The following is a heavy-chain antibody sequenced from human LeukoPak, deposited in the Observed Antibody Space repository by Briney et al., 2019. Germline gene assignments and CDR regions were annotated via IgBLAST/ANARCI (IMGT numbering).Heavy chain of an antibody. J-gene: IGHJ6*03. D-gene: IGHD1-26*01. V-gene: IGHV4-59*01. CDR2: IYYSGST. Sequence: SETLSLTCTVSGGSISSYYWSWIRQPAGKGLEWIGYIYYSGSTNYNPSLKSRVTISVDTSKNQFSLKLSSVTAADTAVYYCARAPSGATLPPYYYYYMDVWGKGTTVTVSS. CDR3: ARAPSGATLPPYYYYYMDV. CDR1: GGSISSYY.